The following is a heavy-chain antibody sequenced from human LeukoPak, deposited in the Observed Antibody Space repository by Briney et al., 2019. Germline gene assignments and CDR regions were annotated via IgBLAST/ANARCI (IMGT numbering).Heavy chain of an antibody. J-gene: IGHJ4*02. CDR2: IRGRGGST. CDR3: AKDEARGYCSSTSCSPLDY. D-gene: IGHD2-2*01. V-gene: IGHV3-23*01. Sequence: SGGSLRLSCAAAGFTFSSYAMSWVRQAPGKGLEWVSAIRGRGGSTYYADSVKGRFTISRDNSKNTLYLQMNSLRAEDTAVYYCAKDEARGYCSSTSCSPLDYWGQGTLVTVSS. CDR1: GFTFSSYA.